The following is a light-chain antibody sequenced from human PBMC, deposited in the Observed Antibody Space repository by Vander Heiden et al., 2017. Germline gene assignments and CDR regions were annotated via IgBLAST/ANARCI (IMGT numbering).Light chain of an antibody. CDR2: EVS. V-gene: IGLV2-14*01. J-gene: IGLJ2*01. CDR3: RSYTSSSTLVV. CDR1: SSDVGGYNY. Sequence: QSAPTQPASVSGSPGQSLTISCSGTSSDVGGYNYGSWYQQHPGKAPKLMIYEVSNRPSGVSNRFSGSKSGNTASLTISGLQAEDEADYYCRSYTSSSTLVVFGGGTKLTVL.